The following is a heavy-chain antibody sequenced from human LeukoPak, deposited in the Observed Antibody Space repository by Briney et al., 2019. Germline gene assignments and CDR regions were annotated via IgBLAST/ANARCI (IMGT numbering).Heavy chain of an antibody. D-gene: IGHD3-3*01. Sequence: ASVKVSCKASGYTFTGYYMHWVRQAPGQGLEWMGWINPNSGGTNYAQKFQGRVTMTRDTSISTAYMELSRLRSDDTAVYYCALRLADFYYYGMDVWGPGTTVTVSS. CDR2: INPNSGGT. CDR1: GYTFTGYY. J-gene: IGHJ6*02. V-gene: IGHV1-2*02. CDR3: ALRLADFYYYGMDV.